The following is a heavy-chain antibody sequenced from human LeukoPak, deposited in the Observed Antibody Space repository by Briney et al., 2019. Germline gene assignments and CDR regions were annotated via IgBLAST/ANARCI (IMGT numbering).Heavy chain of an antibody. CDR1: GFTLSSYA. CDR3: AVGDYADY. J-gene: IGHJ4*02. V-gene: IGHV3-23*01. CDR2: ISDSGGST. Sequence: PGESLTLSCAPSGFTLSSYAKIWVRQAPGKGLKWVSAISDSGGSTYYADSVKVRFTISRDTYKNTLFLQMNSLRVEDTAVYYCAVGDYADYWGQGTLVSVSS. D-gene: IGHD2-15*01.